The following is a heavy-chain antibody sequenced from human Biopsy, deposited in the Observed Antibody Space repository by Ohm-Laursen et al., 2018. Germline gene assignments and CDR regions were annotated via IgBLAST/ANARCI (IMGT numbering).Heavy chain of an antibody. CDR1: GFRFDDYA. V-gene: IGHV3-9*01. J-gene: IGHJ6*02. Sequence: SLRLSCAAASGFRFDDYAMHCVRQRPGKGLEWVSGISWTSRNVGYADSVKGRFTITRDNAKKSLYLQMNSLRPEDTALYYCARDRGQNYYDSTGYYNGMDVWGQGTTVTVAS. D-gene: IGHD3-22*01. CDR2: ISWTSRNV. CDR3: ARDRGQNYYDSTGYYNGMDV.